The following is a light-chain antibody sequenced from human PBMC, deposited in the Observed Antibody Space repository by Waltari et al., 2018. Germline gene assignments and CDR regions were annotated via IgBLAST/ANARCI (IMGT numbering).Light chain of an antibody. V-gene: IGKV1-39*01. CDR1: QSIANY. CDR3: QQGYSGPLT. CDR2: GAY. Sequence: DIQMTQSPSSLPASVGASVAITCRADQSIANYLSWYQQKPGQAPRLLIYGAYNLQAGVPARFSGSGSGADFTLTISSLQREDFATYYCQQGYSGPLTFGQGTKVEIK. J-gene: IGKJ1*01.